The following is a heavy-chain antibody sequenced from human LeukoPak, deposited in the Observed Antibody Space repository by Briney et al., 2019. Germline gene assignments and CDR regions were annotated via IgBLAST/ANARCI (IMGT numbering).Heavy chain of an antibody. V-gene: IGHV4-34*01. Sequence: PSETLSLTCAVYGGSFSGYYWSWIRQPPGKGLEWIGEINHSGSTNYNPSLKSRVTISVDTSKNQFSLRLSSVTAADTAVYYCARSGTVTTWNYWGQGTLVTVSS. D-gene: IGHD4-17*01. CDR1: GGSFSGYY. J-gene: IGHJ4*02. CDR2: INHSGST. CDR3: ARSGTVTTWNY.